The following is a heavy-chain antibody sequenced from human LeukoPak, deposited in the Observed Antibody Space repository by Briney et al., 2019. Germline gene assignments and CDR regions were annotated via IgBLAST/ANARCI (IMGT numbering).Heavy chain of an antibody. D-gene: IGHD3-10*01. V-gene: IGHV3-23*01. CDR1: GFTFSRYV. J-gene: IGHJ4*02. CDR3: AKDGSSGSYYFDY. CDR2: VGGSGGST. Sequence: PWGSLRLSCAASGFTFSRYVMSWVRQAPGKGLEWVSAVGGSGGSTNYADSVRGRFTISRDNSNNTLYLQMNSLSVEDTAVYYCAKDGSSGSYYFDYWGQGTLVTVSS.